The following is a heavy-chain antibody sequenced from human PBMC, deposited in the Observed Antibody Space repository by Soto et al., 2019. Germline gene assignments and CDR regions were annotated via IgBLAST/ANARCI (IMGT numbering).Heavy chain of an antibody. J-gene: IGHJ4*02. V-gene: IGHV1-69*01. CDR1: GGTFSSYA. CDR2: IIPIFGTA. CDR3: ARDPNGAYSSNYYFDY. Sequence: QVQLVQSGAEVKKPGSSVKVSCKASGGTFSSYAISWVRQAPGQGLEWMGGIIPIFGTANYAQKFQVRVTITADESTSTAYMELSSLRSEDTAVYYCARDPNGAYSSNYYFDYWGQGTLVTVSS. D-gene: IGHD6-13*01.